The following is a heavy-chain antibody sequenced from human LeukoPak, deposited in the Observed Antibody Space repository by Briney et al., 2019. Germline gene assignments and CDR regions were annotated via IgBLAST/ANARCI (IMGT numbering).Heavy chain of an antibody. CDR2: TSGSSGHT. V-gene: IGHV3-23*01. Sequence: PGGSLRLSCAASGLTFSSYAMSWVRQAPGKGLEWVSATSGSSGHTYYADSGKGRFTISRDNSKNTLYLQMNSRRAEDTAVYYCAKVGFSEMEWLLYSDHWGQGTLVTVSS. D-gene: IGHD3-3*01. J-gene: IGHJ4*02. CDR1: GLTFSSYA. CDR3: AKVGFSEMEWLLYSDH.